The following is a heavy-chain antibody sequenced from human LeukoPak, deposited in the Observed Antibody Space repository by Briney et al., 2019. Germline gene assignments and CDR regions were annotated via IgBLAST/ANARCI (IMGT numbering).Heavy chain of an antibody. J-gene: IGHJ5*02. CDR3: ASGRGYSSSSRRFDP. V-gene: IGHV4-30-4*08. CDR2: IYYRGST. Sequence: SQTLSLTCTVSGGSISSGDYYWSWIRQPPGKSLEWIGYIYYRGSTYYNPSLKSRVTISVDTSKNQFSLKLSSVTAADTAAYYCASGRGYSSSSRRFDPWGQGTLVTVSS. D-gene: IGHD6-6*01. CDR1: GGSISSGDYY.